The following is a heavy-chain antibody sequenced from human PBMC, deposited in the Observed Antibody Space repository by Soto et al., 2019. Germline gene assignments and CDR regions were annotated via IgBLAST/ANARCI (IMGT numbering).Heavy chain of an antibody. D-gene: IGHD3-16*02. CDR3: ASFEYDYVWGSYRPLNP. V-gene: IGHV1-69*06. Sequence: SVKVSCKASGGTFSSYAISWVRQAPGQGLEWMGGIIPIFGTANYAQKFQGRVTITADKSTSTAYMELSSLRSEDTAVYYCASFEYDYVWGSYRPLNPWGQGTLVTVPS. J-gene: IGHJ5*02. CDR2: IIPIFGTA. CDR1: GGTFSSYA.